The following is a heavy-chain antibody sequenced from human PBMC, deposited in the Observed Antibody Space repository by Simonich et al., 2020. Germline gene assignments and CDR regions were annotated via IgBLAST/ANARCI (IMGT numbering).Heavy chain of an antibody. D-gene: IGHD7-27*01. J-gene: IGHJ6*03. CDR2: IKQDGSEK. Sequence: EVQLVESGGGLVQPGGSLRLSCAASGFTFSSYWMSWVRQDPGKGLEWVAKIKQDGSEKYYVDSVKGRFTISRDNAKNSLYLQMNSLRAEDTAVYYCARDGLGTAYYYYMDVWGKGTTVTVSS. V-gene: IGHV3-7*01. CDR3: ARDGLGTAYYYYMDV. CDR1: GFTFSSYW.